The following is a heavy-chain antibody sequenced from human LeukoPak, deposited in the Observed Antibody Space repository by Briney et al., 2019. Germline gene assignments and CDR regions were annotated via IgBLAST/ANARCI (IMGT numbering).Heavy chain of an antibody. CDR1: GESFSGYF. CDR3: ARTDVGHSAYDD. CDR2: INHSGTT. V-gene: IGHV4-34*01. J-gene: IGHJ4*02. D-gene: IGHD5-12*01. Sequence: SETLSLTCAVYGESFSGYFWTWIRQPPGRGLEWIGEINHSGTTNYNPSLKSRVTISVDTSKNQFSLKLSYVTAADTAVYYCARTDVGHSAYDDWGQGTLVTVSS.